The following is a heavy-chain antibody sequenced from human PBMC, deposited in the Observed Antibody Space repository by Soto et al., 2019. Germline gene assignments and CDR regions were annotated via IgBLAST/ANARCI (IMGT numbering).Heavy chain of an antibody. V-gene: IGHV4-59*08. J-gene: IGHJ5*02. Sequence: SETLSLTCTVPGGSISSYYWSWIRQPPGKGLEWIGYIYYSGSTNYNPSLKSRVTISVDTSKNQFSLKLSSVTAADTAVYYCARHLLYNWFDPWGQGTLVTVSS. CDR2: IYYSGST. D-gene: IGHD3-3*01. CDR1: GGSISSYY. CDR3: ARHLLYNWFDP.